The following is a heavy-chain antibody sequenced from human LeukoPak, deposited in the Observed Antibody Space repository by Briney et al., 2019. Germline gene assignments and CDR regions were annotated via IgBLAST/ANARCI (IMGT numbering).Heavy chain of an antibody. V-gene: IGHV1-18*01. CDR1: GYSFTSYG. CDR3: ARGNYDFWSGYLYFDY. CDR2: ISAYNGNT. D-gene: IGHD3-3*01. J-gene: IGHJ4*02. Sequence: ASVKVSCKASGYSFTSYGMSWVRQAPGQGLEWMGWISAYNGNTNYAQKLQGRVTMTTDTSTSTAYMELRSLRSDDTAVYYCARGNYDFWSGYLYFDYWGQGTLVTVSS.